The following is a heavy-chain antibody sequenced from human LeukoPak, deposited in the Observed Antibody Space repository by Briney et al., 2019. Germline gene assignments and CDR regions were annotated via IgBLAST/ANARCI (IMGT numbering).Heavy chain of an antibody. CDR2: ISSSSSYI. V-gene: IGHV3-21*01. CDR3: ARDQGSYLDY. CDR1: GFTFSSYS. Sequence: GSLRLSCAASGFTFSSYSMNWVRQAPGKGLEWVSSISSSSSYIYYADSVRGRFTISRDNAKNSLYLQMNGLRAEDTAVYYCARDQGSYLDYWGQGTLVTVSS. J-gene: IGHJ4*02.